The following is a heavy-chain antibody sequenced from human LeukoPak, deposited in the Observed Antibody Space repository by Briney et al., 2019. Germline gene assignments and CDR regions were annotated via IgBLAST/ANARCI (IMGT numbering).Heavy chain of an antibody. CDR2: ISGSGGST. J-gene: IGHJ4*02. CDR3: AKHVASLYYYDSSGYGY. D-gene: IGHD3-22*01. CDR1: GFTFSSYA. Sequence: GSLRLSCAASGFTFSSYAMSWVRQAPGKGLEWVSAISGSGGSTYYADSVKGRFTISRDNSKNTLYLQMNSLRAEDTAVYYCAKHVASLYYYDSSGYGYWGQGTLVTVSS. V-gene: IGHV3-23*01.